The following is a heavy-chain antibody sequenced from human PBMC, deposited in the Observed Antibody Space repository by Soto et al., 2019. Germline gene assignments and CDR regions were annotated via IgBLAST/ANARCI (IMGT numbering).Heavy chain of an antibody. CDR1: GGTISSYT. D-gene: IGHD4-17*01. Sequence: ASVKVSCKASGGTISSYTISWVRQAPGQGLEWMGRIIPIHGIANYAQKFQGRVTITRDKSASTAYMELSSLRSEDTAVYYCARARSTVTALRAFDIWGQGTMVTVSS. V-gene: IGHV1-69*02. J-gene: IGHJ3*02. CDR2: IIPIHGIA. CDR3: ARARSTVTALRAFDI.